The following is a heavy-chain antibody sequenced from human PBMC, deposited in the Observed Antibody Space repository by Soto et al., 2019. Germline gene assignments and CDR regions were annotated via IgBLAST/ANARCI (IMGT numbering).Heavy chain of an antibody. Sequence: SETLSLTCTVSGGSISSYYWSWIRQPPGKGLEWIGYIYYSGSTNYNPSLKSRVTISVDTSKNQFSLKLSSVTAADTAVYYCARHIVATIYDAFDIWGQGTMVTVS. CDR1: GGSISSYY. J-gene: IGHJ3*02. V-gene: IGHV4-59*01. CDR2: IYYSGST. D-gene: IGHD5-12*01. CDR3: ARHIVATIYDAFDI.